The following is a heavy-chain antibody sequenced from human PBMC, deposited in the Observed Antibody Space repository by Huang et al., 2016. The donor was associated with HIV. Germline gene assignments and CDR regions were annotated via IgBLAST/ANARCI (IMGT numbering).Heavy chain of an antibody. J-gene: IGHJ3*02. CDR1: GYTLTELS. Sequence: QVQLVQSGAEVKKPGASVKVSCTVYGYTLTELSMHWVRQAPGKGLEWMGRLDPEEDERVYSQKFQGRLSMTEDTSKEISYMELSNLRYDDTALYYCARETIDILTGYSIAFDIWGQGTMVTVSS. CDR2: LDPEEDER. CDR3: ARETIDILTGYSIAFDI. D-gene: IGHD3-9*01. V-gene: IGHV1-24*01.